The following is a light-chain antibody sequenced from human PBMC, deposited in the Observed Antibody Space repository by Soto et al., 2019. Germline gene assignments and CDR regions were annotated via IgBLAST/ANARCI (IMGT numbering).Light chain of an antibody. Sequence: EVVMTQSPATLSVSPGERATLSCRSSQSVGARLAWYQQKPGQPPRLLMYTTSLRASGVPPRFSGSGSGTEFTLTISSLQSEEFAVYYCQQYNDWPPLTFGGGTTVEIK. CDR1: QSVGAR. CDR3: QQYNDWPPLT. V-gene: IGKV3-15*01. CDR2: TTS. J-gene: IGKJ4*01.